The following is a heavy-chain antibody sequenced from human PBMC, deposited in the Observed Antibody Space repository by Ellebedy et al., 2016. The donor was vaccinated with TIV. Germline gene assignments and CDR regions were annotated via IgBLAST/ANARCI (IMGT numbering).Heavy chain of an antibody. D-gene: IGHD3-22*01. J-gene: IGHJ2*01. Sequence: GGSLTLSXAVSGFTFSSYSLNWVRQAPGKGLEWVSSISSSSSYIYYADSVKGRFTISRDNAKNSLYLQMNSLRAEDTAVYYCARDSDYDQGYFDLWGRGTLVTVSS. V-gene: IGHV3-21*01. CDR1: GFTFSSYS. CDR3: ARDSDYDQGYFDL. CDR2: ISSSSSYI.